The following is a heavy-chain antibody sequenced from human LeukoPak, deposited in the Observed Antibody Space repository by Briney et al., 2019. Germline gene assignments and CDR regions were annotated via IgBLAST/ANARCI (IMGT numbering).Heavy chain of an antibody. CDR2: IYYSGST. CDR1: GGSISSYY. J-gene: IGHJ4*02. Sequence: SETLSLTCTVSGGSISSYYWSWIRQPPGKGLEWIGYIYYSGSTNYNPSLKSRVTISVDTSKSQFSLKLSSVTAADTAVYYCARTQTFGGVIVNWGQGTLVTVSS. D-gene: IGHD3-16*02. V-gene: IGHV4-59*01. CDR3: ARTQTFGGVIVN.